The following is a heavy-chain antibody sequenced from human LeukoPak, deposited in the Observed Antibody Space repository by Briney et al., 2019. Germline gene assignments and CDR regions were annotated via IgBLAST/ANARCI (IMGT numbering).Heavy chain of an antibody. Sequence: SETLSLTCSVSGGSLSTYSWSWVRQSPGKRLEWIGYIYYGGTTNYNPSLKSRVTISADTAKNQFSLRLRSVTAADTAIYYCARDTTMASVMQHWGQGTLVTVSS. CDR1: GGSLSTYS. D-gene: IGHD5-24*01. J-gene: IGHJ4*02. CDR3: ARDTTMASVMQH. V-gene: IGHV4-59*01. CDR2: IYYGGTT.